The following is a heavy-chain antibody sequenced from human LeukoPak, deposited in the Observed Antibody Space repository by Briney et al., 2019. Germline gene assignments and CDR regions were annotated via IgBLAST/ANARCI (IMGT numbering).Heavy chain of an antibody. CDR1: GYTFTSYG. V-gene: IGHV1-18*01. J-gene: IGHJ4*02. D-gene: IGHD1-7*01. Sequence: ASVKVSCKASGYTFTSYGISWVRQAPGQGLEWMGWISAYNGNTNYAQKLQGRVTMTTDTSTSTAYMELRSLRSEDTAVYYCATVHLELLSFDYWGQGTLVTVSS. CDR3: ATVHLELLSFDY. CDR2: ISAYNGNT.